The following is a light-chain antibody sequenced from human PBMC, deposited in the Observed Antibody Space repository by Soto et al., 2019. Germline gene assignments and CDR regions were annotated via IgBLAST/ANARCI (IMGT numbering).Light chain of an antibody. CDR3: QQYNNWPPRT. CDR1: QALXSR. V-gene: IGKV1-5*03. J-gene: IGKJ5*01. CDR2: KES. Sequence: DIQLTKCPSTLSGSVGDSVTIACRASQALXSRFVWYEQKPGKATKLLIXKESKRATDIPARFSGSGSGTDFTLTISSLKPEDFAVYYCQQYNNWPPRTFGQGTRLEIK.